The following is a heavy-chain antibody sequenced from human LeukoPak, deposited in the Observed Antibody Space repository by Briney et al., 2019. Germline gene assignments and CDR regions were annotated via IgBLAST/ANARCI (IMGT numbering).Heavy chain of an antibody. CDR3: ARRPAGYSSSWDYYYYMDV. Sequence: GGSLRLSCAASGFTFSSYAMSWVRQAPGKGLEWVSAISGSGGSTYYADSVKGRFTISRDNSKNTLYLQMNSLRAEDTAVYYCARRPAGYSSSWDYYYYMDVWGKGTTVTVSS. J-gene: IGHJ6*03. D-gene: IGHD6-13*01. CDR2: ISGSGGST. V-gene: IGHV3-23*01. CDR1: GFTFSSYA.